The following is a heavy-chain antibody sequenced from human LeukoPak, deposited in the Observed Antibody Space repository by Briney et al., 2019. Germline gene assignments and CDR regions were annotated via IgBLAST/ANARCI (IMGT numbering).Heavy chain of an antibody. J-gene: IGHJ4*02. Sequence: EASVKVSCKASGYTFTDYHLHWVRQAPGQGLEWMGWMNPNSGDTNYEQKFRGRVTMTRATSNSTAYMELSRLRFDDTAVYYCVMYYGDYGEIGYWGQGTLVTVSS. CDR3: VMYYGDYGEIGY. CDR1: GYTFTDYH. CDR2: MNPNSGDT. V-gene: IGHV1-2*02. D-gene: IGHD4-17*01.